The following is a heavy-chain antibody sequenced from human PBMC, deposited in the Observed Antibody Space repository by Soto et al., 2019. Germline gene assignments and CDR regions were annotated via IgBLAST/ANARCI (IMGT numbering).Heavy chain of an antibody. V-gene: IGHV4-39*01. CDR1: GGSIGTSAYY. Sequence: SETLSLTCAVSGGSIGTSAYYWGWIRQAPGRGLEWIGSINHSGNTYLSPSLKDRVTMSVDTSKNSFSLKLRSATAADTGLYYCSRRAPEGFDPWGQGTLVTVSS. CDR3: SRRAPEGFDP. CDR2: INHSGNT. J-gene: IGHJ5*02.